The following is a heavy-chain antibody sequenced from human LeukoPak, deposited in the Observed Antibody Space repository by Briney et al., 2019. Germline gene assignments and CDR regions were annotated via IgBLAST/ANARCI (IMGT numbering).Heavy chain of an antibody. V-gene: IGHV4-59*01. J-gene: IGHJ4*02. CDR2: VYYTGST. Sequence: PSETLSLTCTISGGSISSYYWGWIRQPPGKGLEWIGYVYYTGSTNHNPSLKSRVTISVDTSKNQFSLNLSSVTAADTAVYYCARGPLSSYYYDSSGYYIRGTGYFDYWGQGILVTVSS. CDR1: GGSISSYY. CDR3: ARGPLSSYYYDSSGYYIRGTGYFDY. D-gene: IGHD3-22*01.